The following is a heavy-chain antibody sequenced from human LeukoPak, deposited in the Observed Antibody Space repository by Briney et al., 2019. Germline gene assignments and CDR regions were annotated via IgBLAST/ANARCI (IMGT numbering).Heavy chain of an antibody. V-gene: IGHV4-61*02. Sequence: SETLSLTCTVSGGSISSGSYYWSWIRQPAGKGLEWIGRIYTSGSTNYNPSLKSRVTISVDTSKNQFSLKLSSVTAADTAVYYCARDTWGSGSYFFDYWGQGTLVTVSS. CDR1: GGSISSGSYY. CDR3: ARDTWGSGSYFFDY. D-gene: IGHD3-10*01. CDR2: IYTSGST. J-gene: IGHJ4*02.